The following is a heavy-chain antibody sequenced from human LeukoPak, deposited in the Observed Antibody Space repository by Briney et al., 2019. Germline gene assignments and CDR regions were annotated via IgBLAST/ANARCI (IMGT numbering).Heavy chain of an antibody. J-gene: IGHJ6*02. CDR3: ASRYCSSDSCHSSTYYYYGMDV. V-gene: IGHV1-69*01. D-gene: IGHD2-15*01. Sequence: GSSVKVSCKASGGTISSYAISWLRQAPGQGLEWMGGIIPIFGTASSPQKFQDRLTITADESTSTAYMELSSLRFEDTAVYYCASRYCSSDSCHSSTYYYYGMDVWGQGTTVTVSS. CDR1: GGTISSYA. CDR2: IIPIFGTA.